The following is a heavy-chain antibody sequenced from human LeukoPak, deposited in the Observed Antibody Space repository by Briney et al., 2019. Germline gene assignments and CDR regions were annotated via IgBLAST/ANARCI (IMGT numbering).Heavy chain of an antibody. Sequence: ASVKVSCKASGYNLTVYYMFWVRQAPGQGLEWMGWINPNSGGTKYAQKFRGRVTMTRDTSTNTAYMELRSLGSDDTAVYYCARDPLDYWATSSGSRRPAFDYWGQGTLVTVSS. CDR2: INPNSGGT. V-gene: IGHV1-2*02. D-gene: IGHD1-26*01. CDR1: GYNLTVYY. CDR3: ARDPLDYWATSSGSRRPAFDY. J-gene: IGHJ4*02.